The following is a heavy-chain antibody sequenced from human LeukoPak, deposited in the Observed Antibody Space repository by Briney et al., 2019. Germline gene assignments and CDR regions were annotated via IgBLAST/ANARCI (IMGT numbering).Heavy chain of an antibody. CDR1: GFTFSRSA. CDR3: AAEIYGGNTDCCTFDF. V-gene: IGHV1-58*01. D-gene: IGHD4-23*01. CDR2: IGVGGGNT. J-gene: IGHJ3*01. Sequence: ASVKVSCKTSGFTFSRSAVQWVRQARGQGLEWIGWIGVGGGNTNYAQRFQDRVTITRDMSTRTAYMELSSLRSEDTAVYYCAAEIYGGNTDCCTFDFWGPGTPVTVSS.